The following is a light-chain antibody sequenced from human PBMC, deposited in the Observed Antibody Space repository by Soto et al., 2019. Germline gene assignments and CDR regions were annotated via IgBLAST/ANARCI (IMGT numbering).Light chain of an antibody. Sequence: QSVLTQPRSVSGSPGQSVTISCTGTSSDVGAYDYVSWYQQHPGKAPKLLIYHVSKRPSGVPDRFSGSKSGNTASLTISGLQAEDEADYYCCTDAGSYKVFGIGTKVTAL. J-gene: IGLJ1*01. CDR3: CTDAGSYKV. CDR1: SSDVGAYDY. V-gene: IGLV2-11*01. CDR2: HVS.